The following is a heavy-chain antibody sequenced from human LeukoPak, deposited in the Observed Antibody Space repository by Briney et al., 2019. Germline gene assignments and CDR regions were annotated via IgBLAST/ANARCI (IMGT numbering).Heavy chain of an antibody. CDR2: INHSGST. CDR3: ARSALIYCSSTSCHPPDY. D-gene: IGHD2-2*01. V-gene: IGHV4-34*01. CDR1: GGSISGYY. Sequence: SETLSLTCAVYGGSISGYYWSWIRQPPGKGLEWIGEINHSGSTNYNPSLKSRVTISVDTSKNQFSLKLSSVTAADTAVYYCARSALIYCSSTSCHPPDYWGQGTLVTVSS. J-gene: IGHJ4*02.